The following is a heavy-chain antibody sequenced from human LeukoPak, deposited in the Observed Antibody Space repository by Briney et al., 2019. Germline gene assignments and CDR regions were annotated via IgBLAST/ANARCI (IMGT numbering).Heavy chain of an antibody. J-gene: IGHJ4*02. Sequence: EASVKVSCKASGYTFTDYYMHWVRQAPGQGFEWMGWINPNDGDTNYAQKFQGRVTMTRDTSISTAHMEVSRLRSDDTAVYYCARANFLYCSSSTCLFDYWGQGTLLPSRQ. D-gene: IGHD2-2*01. CDR2: INPNDGDT. V-gene: IGHV1-2*02. CDR1: GYTFTDYY. CDR3: ARANFLYCSSSTCLFDY.